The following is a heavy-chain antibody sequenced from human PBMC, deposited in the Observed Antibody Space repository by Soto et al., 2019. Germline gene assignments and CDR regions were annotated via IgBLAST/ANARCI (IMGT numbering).Heavy chain of an antibody. J-gene: IGHJ5*02. CDR2: ISYDGSNK. V-gene: IGHV3-30-3*01. Sequence: QVQLVESGGGVVQPGRSLRLSCAASGFTFSSYAMHWVRQAPGKGLEWVAVISYDGSNKYYADSVKGRFTISRDNSKNTLYLQMNGLRAGDTAVYYCARGIAAPWGQGTLVNVSS. CDR1: GFTFSSYA. CDR3: ARGIAAP. D-gene: IGHD6-13*01.